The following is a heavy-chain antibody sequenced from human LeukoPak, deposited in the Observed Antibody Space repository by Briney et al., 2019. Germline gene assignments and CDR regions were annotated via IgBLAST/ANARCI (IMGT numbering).Heavy chain of an antibody. CDR3: AKWRLVPRDPFDY. J-gene: IGHJ4*02. CDR2: ISNSGGGT. D-gene: IGHD6-19*01. Sequence: ETLSLTCAVSGGSISSSNWWSWVRQAPGKGLEWVSGISNSGGGTYYADSVKGRFTISRDNSKNTLYLQMNSLRVEDTAVYYCAKWRLVPRDPFDYWGQGTLVTVSS. CDR1: GGSISSSN. V-gene: IGHV3-23*01.